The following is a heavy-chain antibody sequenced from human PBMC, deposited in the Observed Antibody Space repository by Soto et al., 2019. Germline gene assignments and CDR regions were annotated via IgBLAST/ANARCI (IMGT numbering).Heavy chain of an antibody. D-gene: IGHD6-19*01. CDR3: LSTGLAVS. CDR1: GFRFSSYW. V-gene: IGHV3-7*05. Sequence: EVQLVQSGEGLVQPGGSLRISCAASGFRFSSYWMNWVRQAPGRGLEWVASIKQDGSEKYHMDSVKGRFTISRDNTRNSLYLQMNTLRVEDTAVYYCLSTGLAVSWGQGTLVTVSS. CDR2: IKQDGSEK. J-gene: IGHJ4*02.